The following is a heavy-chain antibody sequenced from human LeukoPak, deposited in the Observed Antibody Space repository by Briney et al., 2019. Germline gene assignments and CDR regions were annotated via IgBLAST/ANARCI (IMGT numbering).Heavy chain of an antibody. CDR3: ARATLFDYYGSGSYYD. D-gene: IGHD3-10*01. J-gene: IGHJ3*01. CDR2: IYHDGST. Sequence: SETLSLTCAVSGGSISSNNWWIWVRQSPEKGLEGIGEIYHDGSTNYNPSLKSRVTISIDTSKNQFSLKLSSVTAADTAVYYCARATLFDYYGSGSYYDWGQGTMVTVSS. V-gene: IGHV4-4*02. CDR1: GGSISSNNW.